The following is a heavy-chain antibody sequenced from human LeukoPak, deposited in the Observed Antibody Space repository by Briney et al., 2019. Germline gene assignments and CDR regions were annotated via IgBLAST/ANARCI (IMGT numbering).Heavy chain of an antibody. CDR1: GFTFSDHY. CDR2: IRNKANSYTT. CDR3: AKAHPRSRFDS. J-gene: IGHJ4*02. D-gene: IGHD2-15*01. V-gene: IGHV3-72*01. Sequence: GGSLRLSCAASGFTFSDHYMDWVRQAPGKGLDWVGRIRNKANSYTTEYAASVKGRFTVSRDDSKNSLYLQMNSLKIEDTAVYYCAKAHPRSRFDSWGQGTLVTVSS.